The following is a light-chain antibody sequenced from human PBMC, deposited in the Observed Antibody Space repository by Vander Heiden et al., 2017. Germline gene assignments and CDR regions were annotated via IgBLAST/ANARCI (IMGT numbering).Light chain of an antibody. V-gene: IGLV3-21*02. CDR3: QVWDSSSDLLVV. CDR1: NIGSKS. J-gene: IGLJ2*01. Sequence: SYVLTQPPPASVAPGQTARITVGGNNIGSKSVHWYQQKPGQAPGLVVYDDSDRPSGIPERFSGSNSGNTATLTISRVEAGDEADYYCQVWDSSSDLLVVFGGGTKLTVL. CDR2: DDS.